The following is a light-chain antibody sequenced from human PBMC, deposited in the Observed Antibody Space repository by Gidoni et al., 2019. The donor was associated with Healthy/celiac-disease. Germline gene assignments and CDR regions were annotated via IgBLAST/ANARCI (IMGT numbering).Light chain of an antibody. J-gene: IGKJ3*01. V-gene: IGKV1-33*01. Sequence: DIQMTQSPSSLSASVGDRVTITCQASQDISNYLNWYQQKPGKAPKLLIYDASNLETGVPSRFSGSGSGTDFTFTISSLQPEDIATYYCQQYDNLPLLFXPXTKVXIK. CDR2: DAS. CDR1: QDISNY. CDR3: QQYDNLPLL.